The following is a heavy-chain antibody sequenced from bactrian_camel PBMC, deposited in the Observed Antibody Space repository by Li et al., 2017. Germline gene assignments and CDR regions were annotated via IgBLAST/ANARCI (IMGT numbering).Heavy chain of an antibody. D-gene: IGHD6*01. J-gene: IGHJ4*01. V-gene: IGHV3-2*01. CDR2: IKTDGSFT. CDR1: DSTFSRYF. Sequence: HVQLVESGGGLVQPGGSLRVSCSGSDSTFSRYFIGWIRQTPGKGLEWVSSIKTDGSFTYDSDSLKDRFTISRDNAKNTMYLQMYSLRSEDTALYYCATAAGGSGNIWSAFAYWARGPRSPSP.